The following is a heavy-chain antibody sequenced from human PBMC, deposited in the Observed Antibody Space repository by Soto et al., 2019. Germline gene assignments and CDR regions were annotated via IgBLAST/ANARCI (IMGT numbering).Heavy chain of an antibody. CDR1: GFTFSSYA. J-gene: IGHJ6*02. V-gene: IGHV3-30-3*01. D-gene: IGHD3-3*01. Sequence: QVQLVESGGGVVQPGRSLRLSCAASGFTFSSYAMHWVRQAPGKGLEWVAVILYDGSNKYFAESVKGRFTISRDNSKNTLYLQMNSLRAEDTAVYYCARGLRFLEFLDVWGQGTTVTVSS. CDR2: ILYDGSNK. CDR3: ARGLRFLEFLDV.